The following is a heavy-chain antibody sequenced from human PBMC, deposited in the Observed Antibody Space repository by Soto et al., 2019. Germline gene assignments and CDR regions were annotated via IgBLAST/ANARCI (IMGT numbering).Heavy chain of an antibody. CDR3: VRDRGYPDSFDV. CDR1: GFNFGPFW. D-gene: IGHD3-10*01. Sequence: GGSLRLSCAASGFNFGPFWMHWVRQAPGKGLVWVSHINSDGSTIVYADSVKGRFTISRDNAKNTLYLQMSSLRVEDTAIYFCVRDRGYPDSFDVWGPGTMVTVSS. CDR2: INSDGSTI. V-gene: IGHV3-74*01. J-gene: IGHJ3*01.